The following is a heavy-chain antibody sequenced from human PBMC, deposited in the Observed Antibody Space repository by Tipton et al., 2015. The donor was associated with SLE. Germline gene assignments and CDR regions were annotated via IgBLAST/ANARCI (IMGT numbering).Heavy chain of an antibody. V-gene: IGHV3-7*03. J-gene: IGHJ4*02. CDR1: GFTFSSYW. Sequence: SLRLSCAASGFTFSSYWMSWVRQAPGKGLEWVANIKQDGSEKYYVDSVKGRFTISRDNAKNSLYLQMNSLRAEDTAVYYCARTRRKITFGGPQYYFDYWGQGTLVTVSS. D-gene: IGHD3-16*01. CDR3: ARTRRKITFGGPQYYFDY. CDR2: IKQDGSEK.